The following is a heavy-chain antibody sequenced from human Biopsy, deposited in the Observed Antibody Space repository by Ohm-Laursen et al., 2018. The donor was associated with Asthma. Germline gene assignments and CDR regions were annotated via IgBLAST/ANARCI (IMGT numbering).Heavy chain of an antibody. CDR1: GSSSITTTNY. CDR3: ARHWSGTGWHDTYSWFDP. D-gene: IGHD1-1*01. CDR2: IYYSGTT. J-gene: IGHJ5*01. Sequence: SETLSLTWTVSGSSSITTTNYWAWIRQPPGGRLELVGSIYYSGTTICNWSHESRLSPAVDTSRNQFSLGLRSVTAADTAVYYCARHWSGTGWHDTYSWFDPWGRGTQVIVSS. V-gene: IGHV4-39*01.